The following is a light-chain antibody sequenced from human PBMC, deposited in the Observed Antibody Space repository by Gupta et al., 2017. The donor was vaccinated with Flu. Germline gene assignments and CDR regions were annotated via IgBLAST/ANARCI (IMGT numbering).Light chain of an antibody. J-gene: IGKJ1*01. CDR1: LGISTN. Sequence: PATLSVSLGERATLSCRVSLGISTNSVWHQQSAGLAPRLLMNGASTTAPGLPARFTGSASATEFTLTINIVHSEDFAVYYCQRDTDWPETFGQGTMLDIK. CDR2: GAS. V-gene: IGKV3-15*01. CDR3: QRDTDWPET.